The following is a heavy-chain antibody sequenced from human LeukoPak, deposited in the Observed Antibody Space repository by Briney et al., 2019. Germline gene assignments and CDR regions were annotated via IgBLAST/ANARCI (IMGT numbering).Heavy chain of an antibody. D-gene: IGHD3-3*01. CDR1: GYTFTGYY. J-gene: IGHJ4*02. CDR3: ERGGGTIYGVLND. Sequence: ASVRVSCKASGYTFTGYYMHWVRHAPGQGLEWMGWINPSSGDTNYAQKFQGRVTMTRDTSISTAYMELRRLRSVDTAVYYGERGGGTIYGVLNDWGQGTLVTVSP. V-gene: IGHV1-2*02. CDR2: INPSSGDT.